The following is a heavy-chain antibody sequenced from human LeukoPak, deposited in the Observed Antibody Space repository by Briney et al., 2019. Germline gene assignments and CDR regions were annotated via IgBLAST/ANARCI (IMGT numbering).Heavy chain of an antibody. CDR2: IYYSGRT. V-gene: IGHV4-59*01. D-gene: IGHD5-18*01. CDR1: VGSPRSYN. Sequence: ETLSLSRMDPVGSPRSYNRSSVRDRPQKGVGRIGYIYYSGRTNYNPPLKRLVNLSVHTSKNQFSLKLRSVTAADTGVYYCAREGRARGYSLDLWARGTRVSV. J-gene: IGHJ5*02. CDR3: AREGRARGYSLDL.